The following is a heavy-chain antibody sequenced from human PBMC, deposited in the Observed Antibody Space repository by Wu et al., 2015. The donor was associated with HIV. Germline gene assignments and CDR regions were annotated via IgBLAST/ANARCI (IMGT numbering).Heavy chain of an antibody. J-gene: IGHJ4*02. D-gene: IGHD3-3*01. CDR2: IIPIFGTA. V-gene: IGHV1-69*12. Sequence: QVQLVQSGAEVKKPGSSVKVSCKASGGTFSSYAISWVRQAPGQGLEWMGGIIPIFGTANYAQKFQGRVTITADESTSTAYMELSSLRSEDTAVYYCASPHYDFWSRRGVYYFDYWGQGTLGHRLL. CDR3: ASPHYDFWSRRGVYYFDY. CDR1: GGTFSSYA.